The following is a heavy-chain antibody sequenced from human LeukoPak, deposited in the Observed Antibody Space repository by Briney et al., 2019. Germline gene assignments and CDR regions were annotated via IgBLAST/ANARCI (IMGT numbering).Heavy chain of an antibody. CDR1: GFTFSDYY. D-gene: IGHD2-2*03. Sequence: GGSLRLSCAASGFTFSDYYMSWIRQAPGKGLAWVSYISSSSSYTNYADSVKGRFTISRDNAKNSLYLQMNSLRAEDTAVYYCARAGYCSSTSGADDAFDIWGQGTMVTVSS. CDR3: ARAGYCSSTSGADDAFDI. J-gene: IGHJ3*02. V-gene: IGHV3-11*05. CDR2: ISSSSSYT.